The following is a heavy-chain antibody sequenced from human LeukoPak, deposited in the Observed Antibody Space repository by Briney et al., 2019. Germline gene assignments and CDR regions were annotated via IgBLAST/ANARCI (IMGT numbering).Heavy chain of an antibody. J-gene: IGHJ6*04. D-gene: IGHD3-10*01. CDR1: GGSISSDNQY. Sequence: SETLSLTCTVSGGSISSDNQYWSWIRQPAGKGLEWIGRIYTNGITNYNPSLKSRVNISVDASKNQFSLQLSSVTAADTAVYYCARDGREYGSGSYLDVWGKGTTVTISS. CDR3: ARDGREYGSGSYLDV. V-gene: IGHV4-61*02. CDR2: IYTNGIT.